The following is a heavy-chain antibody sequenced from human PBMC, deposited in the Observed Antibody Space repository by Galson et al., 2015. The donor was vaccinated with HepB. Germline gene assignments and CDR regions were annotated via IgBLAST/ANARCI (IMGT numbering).Heavy chain of an antibody. J-gene: IGHJ3*02. Sequence: LSLTCAVYGGSFSGYYWSWIRQPPGKGLEWIGEINHSGSTNYNPSLKNRVTISVDTSKNQFSLKLSSVTAADTAVYYCARGCDYGDYLWGDDAFDIWGQGTMVTVSS. CDR3: ARGCDYGDYLWGDDAFDI. V-gene: IGHV4-34*01. CDR1: GGSFSGYY. CDR2: INHSGST. D-gene: IGHD4-17*01.